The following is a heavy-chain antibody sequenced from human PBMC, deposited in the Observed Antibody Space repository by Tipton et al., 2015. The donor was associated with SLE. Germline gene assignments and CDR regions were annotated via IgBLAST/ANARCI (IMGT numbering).Heavy chain of an antibody. D-gene: IGHD6-13*01. CDR3: ARVGSTFDY. CDR2: IYTSGAT. CDR1: GVSISSSY. J-gene: IGHJ4*02. V-gene: IGHV4-4*07. Sequence: TLSLTCNVSGVSISSSYWSWIRQPAGKGLEWIGRIYTSGATDDNPSLKSRVTISVDTSKNQLSLKLSSVTAAGTAVYYCARVGSTFDYWGQGTLVTVSS.